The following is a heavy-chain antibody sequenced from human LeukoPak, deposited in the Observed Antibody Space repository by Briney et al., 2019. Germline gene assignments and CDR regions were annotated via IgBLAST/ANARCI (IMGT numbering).Heavy chain of an antibody. D-gene: IGHD2-15*01. Sequence: GGSLRLSCAASGFTFSSYGMHWVRQGPGKELEWVGPIKSKTDGGTTDYAAPVKGRFTISRDDSKNTLYLQMNSLKIEDTAVYYCTTEDIVVVVDAYDPWGQGTLVTVST. CDR3: TTEDIVVVVDAYDP. J-gene: IGHJ5*02. CDR1: GFTFSSYG. V-gene: IGHV3-15*01. CDR2: IKSKTDGGTT.